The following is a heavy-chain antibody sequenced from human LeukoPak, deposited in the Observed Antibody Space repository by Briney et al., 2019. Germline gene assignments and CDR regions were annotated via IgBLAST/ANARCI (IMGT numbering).Heavy chain of an antibody. D-gene: IGHD6-19*01. CDR1: GYTFTSYY. Sequence: ASVKVSCKASGYTFTSYYMHWVRQAPGQGLEWMGIINPSGGSTSYVQKFQGRVTMTRDTSTSTVYMELSSLRSEDTAVYYCARDGLRSGWYSDLYYYYYMDVWGKGTTVTISS. V-gene: IGHV1-46*01. CDR3: ARDGLRSGWYSDLYYYYYMDV. J-gene: IGHJ6*03. CDR2: INPSGGST.